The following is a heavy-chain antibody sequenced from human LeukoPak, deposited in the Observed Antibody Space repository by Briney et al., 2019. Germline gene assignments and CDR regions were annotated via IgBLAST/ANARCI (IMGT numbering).Heavy chain of an antibody. V-gene: IGHV1-8*03. D-gene: IGHD5-18*01. CDR1: GYTFTSYD. CDR3: ARGYSYGYKADY. J-gene: IGHJ4*02. CDR2: MNPNSGNT. Sequence: ASVKVSCKASGYTFTSYDINWVRQATGQGLEWMGWMNPNSGNTGYAQKFQGRVTITRNTSISTAYMELSSLRSEDTAVYYCARGYSYGYKADYWGQGTLVTVSS.